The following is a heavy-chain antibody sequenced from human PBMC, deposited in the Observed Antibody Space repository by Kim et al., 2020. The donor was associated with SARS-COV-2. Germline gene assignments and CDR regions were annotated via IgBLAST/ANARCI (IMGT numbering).Heavy chain of an antibody. D-gene: IGHD6-19*01. CDR1: GGTFSSYA. Sequence: SVKVSCKASGGTFSSYAISWVRQAPGQGLEWMGGIIPIFGTANYAQKFQGRVTITADESTSTAYMELSSLRSEDTAVYYCARGSSGWSYYYYGMDVWGQGTTVTVSS. CDR2: IIPIFGTA. CDR3: ARGSSGWSYYYYGMDV. J-gene: IGHJ6*02. V-gene: IGHV1-69*13.